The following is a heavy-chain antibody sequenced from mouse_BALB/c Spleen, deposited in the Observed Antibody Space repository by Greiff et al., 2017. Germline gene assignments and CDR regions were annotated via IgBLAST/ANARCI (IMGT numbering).Heavy chain of an antibody. Sequence: DVMLVESGGGLVQPGGSLKLSCAASGFTFSSYGMSWVRQTPDKRLELVATINSNGGSTYYPDSVKGRFTISRDNAKNTLYLQMSSLKSEDTAMYYCARDLAGTHWGQGTTLTVSS. V-gene: IGHV5-6-3*01. CDR2: INSNGGST. CDR1: GFTFSSYG. D-gene: IGHD4-1*01. J-gene: IGHJ2*01. CDR3: ARDLAGTH.